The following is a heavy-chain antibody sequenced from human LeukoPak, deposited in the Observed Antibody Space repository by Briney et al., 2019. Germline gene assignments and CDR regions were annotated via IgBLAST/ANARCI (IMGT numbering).Heavy chain of an antibody. CDR2: INPSGGST. D-gene: IGHD3-3*01. CDR1: GYTFTSYY. J-gene: IGHJ3*02. CDR3: ARDYYDFWSGYPKTDDAFDI. V-gene: IGHV1-46*01. Sequence: ASVTVSCTASGYTFTSYYMHWVRQAPRQGLEWMGIINPSGGSTSYAQKFQGRVTMTRDTSTSTVYMELSSLRSEDTAVYYCARDYYDFWSGYPKTDDAFDIWGQGTMVTVSS.